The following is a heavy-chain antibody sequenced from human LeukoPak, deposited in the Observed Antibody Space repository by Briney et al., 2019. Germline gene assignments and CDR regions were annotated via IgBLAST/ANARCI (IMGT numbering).Heavy chain of an antibody. CDR2: IKQDGSEK. CDR3: AREYSSSSGRSFDY. J-gene: IGHJ4*02. D-gene: IGHD6-6*01. CDR1: GFTFSSYW. V-gene: IGHV3-7*01. Sequence: GGSLRLSCAASGFTFSSYWMSWVRQALGKGLEWVANIKQDGSEKYYVDSVKGRFTISRDNAKNSLYLQMNSLRAEDTAVYYCAREYSSSSGRSFDYWGQGTLVTVSS.